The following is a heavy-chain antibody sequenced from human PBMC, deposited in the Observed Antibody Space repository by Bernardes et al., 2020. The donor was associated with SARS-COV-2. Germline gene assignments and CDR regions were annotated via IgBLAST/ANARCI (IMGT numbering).Heavy chain of an antibody. CDR1: GGSISSNSYY. Sequence: SEPLSLTCTVSGGSISSNSYYWSWLLQPAGKGLEWIGRMYTSGITNYNPSLKSRVTISVDTSKNQFSLRLSSVTAADTAVYYCARENNWNDAFDIWGQGTMVTVSS. CDR2: MYTSGIT. J-gene: IGHJ3*02. D-gene: IGHD1-20*01. V-gene: IGHV4-61*02. CDR3: ARENNWNDAFDI.